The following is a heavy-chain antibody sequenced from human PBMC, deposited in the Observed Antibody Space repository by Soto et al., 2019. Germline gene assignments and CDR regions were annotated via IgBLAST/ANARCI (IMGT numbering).Heavy chain of an antibody. CDR1: GFTFSSSS. CDR3: ARDDSFLGAPFHY. V-gene: IGHV3-53*01. D-gene: IGHD3-16*01. J-gene: IGHJ4*02. Sequence: LRLSCAASGFTFSSSSMSWVRQAPGKGLEWVSLIYADGATYYGDSVKGRFTISRDTSKNTLSLQMTSLRADDTAVYYCARDDSFLGAPFHYWGQGTLVTVSS. CDR2: IYADGAT.